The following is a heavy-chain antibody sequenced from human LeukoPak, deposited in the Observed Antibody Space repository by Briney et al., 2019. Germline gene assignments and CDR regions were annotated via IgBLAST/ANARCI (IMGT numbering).Heavy chain of an antibody. CDR2: ISGSGGST. CDR1: GFTFSSYG. Sequence: GGSLRLSCAASGFTFSSYGMHWVRQAPGKGLEWVSAISGSGGSTYYADSVKGRFTISRDNSKNTLYLQMNSLRAEDTAVYYCAKDKHIVVVTGLFDYWGQGTLVTVSS. D-gene: IGHD2-21*02. CDR3: AKDKHIVVVTGLFDY. V-gene: IGHV3-23*01. J-gene: IGHJ4*02.